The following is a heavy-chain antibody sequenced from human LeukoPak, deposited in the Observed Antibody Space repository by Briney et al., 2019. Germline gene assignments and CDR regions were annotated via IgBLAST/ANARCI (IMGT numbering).Heavy chain of an antibody. CDR1: GFTFSSYG. V-gene: IGHV3-30*18. CDR2: ISYDGSNK. CDR3: GKDLVWFSPPNYFAY. J-gene: IGHJ4*02. D-gene: IGHD3-10*01. Sequence: GRSLRLSCAASGFTFSSYGMHWVRQAPGKGLEWVAVISYDGSNKYYADSVKGRFTISRDNAKNTLYLQRNSRRAEEALVYYCGKDLVWFSPPNYFAYWGQGTLVTVSS.